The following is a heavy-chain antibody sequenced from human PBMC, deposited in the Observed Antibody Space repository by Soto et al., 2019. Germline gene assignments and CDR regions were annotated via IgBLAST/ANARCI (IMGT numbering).Heavy chain of an antibody. CDR2: INSDGSST. CDR1: GFTFSSYW. D-gene: IGHD5-12*01. J-gene: IGHJ6*02. Sequence: PGGSLRLSCAASGFTFSSYWMHWVRQAPGKGLVWVSRINSDGSSTSYADSVKGRFTISRDNAKNTLYLQMNSLRAEDTAVYYCASSWLVATPPQTPKKHYYYYYGMDVWGQGTTVTVSS. CDR3: ASSWLVATPPQTPKKHYYYYYGMDV. V-gene: IGHV3-74*01.